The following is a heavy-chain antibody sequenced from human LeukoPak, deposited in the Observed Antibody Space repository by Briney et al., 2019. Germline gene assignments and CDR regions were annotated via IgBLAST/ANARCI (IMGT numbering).Heavy chain of an antibody. V-gene: IGHV1-2*02. CDR2: INPNSGGT. D-gene: IGHD3-22*01. CDR1: GYTFTGYY. CDR3: ASSITMIVFDP. J-gene: IGHJ5*02. Sequence: ASVKVSCKASGYTFTGYYMHWVRQAPGQGLEWMGWINPNSGGTNYAQKFQGRVTITADESTSTAYMELSSLRSEDTAVYYCASSITMIVFDPWGQGTLVTVSS.